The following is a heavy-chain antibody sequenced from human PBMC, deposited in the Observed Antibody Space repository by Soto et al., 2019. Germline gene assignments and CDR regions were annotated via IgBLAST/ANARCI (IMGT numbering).Heavy chain of an antibody. CDR2: IYWDDDK. Sequence: QITLKESGPTLVRPTQTLTLTCTVSGFSLDTWGVGVGWIRQPPGKAPEWLALIYWDDDKRYSPSLKNRLTITKDTSNNQVVLTVTNMDPVDTVTYYCARALGSWGSYYFDHWGQETLVTVSS. CDR1: GFSLDTWGVG. CDR3: ARALGSWGSYYFDH. V-gene: IGHV2-5*02. J-gene: IGHJ4*02. D-gene: IGHD3-16*01.